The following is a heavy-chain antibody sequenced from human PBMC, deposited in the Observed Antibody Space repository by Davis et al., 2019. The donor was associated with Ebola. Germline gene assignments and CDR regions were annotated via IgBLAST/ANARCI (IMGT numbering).Heavy chain of an antibody. Sequence: MPSETLSLTCTASGCSISNVYWNWIRQPPGKGLEWIGRIYNRNTNYNPSLKSRVTVSLDTSKNQFSLRLSSVTAADTAVYYCAKRGQEHMTSSSENWLDPWGQGTLVTVSS. CDR1: GCSISNVY. D-gene: IGHD6-6*01. J-gene: IGHJ5*02. V-gene: IGHV4-4*07. CDR3: AKRGQEHMTSSSENWLDP. CDR2: IYNRNT.